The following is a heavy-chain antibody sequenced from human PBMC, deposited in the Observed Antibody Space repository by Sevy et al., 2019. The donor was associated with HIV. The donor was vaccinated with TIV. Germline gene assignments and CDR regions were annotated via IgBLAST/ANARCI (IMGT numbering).Heavy chain of an antibody. Sequence: QSQTLSLTCAISGDSVSSNSAAWNWIRQSPSRGLEWLGRTYYRSKWYNDYAVSVKSRITINPDTSKNQFSLQLNSVTPEDTAVYYCARGAAASPAYWFDPWGQGTLVTVSS. V-gene: IGHV6-1*01. CDR3: ARGAAASPAYWFDP. J-gene: IGHJ5*02. D-gene: IGHD6-13*01. CDR2: TYYRSKWYN. CDR1: GDSVSSNSAA.